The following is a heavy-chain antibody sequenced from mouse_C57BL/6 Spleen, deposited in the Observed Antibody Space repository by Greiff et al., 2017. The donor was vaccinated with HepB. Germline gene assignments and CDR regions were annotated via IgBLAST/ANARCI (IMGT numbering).Heavy chain of an antibody. CDR3: TRLVLGGFAY. CDR1: GYTFTDYE. D-gene: IGHD3-3*01. J-gene: IGHJ3*01. CDR2: IDPETGGT. Sequence: QVQLKQSGAELVRPGASVTLSCKASGYTFTDYEMHWVKQTPVHGLEWIGAIDPETGGTAYNQKFKGKAILTADKSSSTAYMELRSLTSEDSAVYYCTRLVLGGFAYWGQGTLVTVSA. V-gene: IGHV1-15*01.